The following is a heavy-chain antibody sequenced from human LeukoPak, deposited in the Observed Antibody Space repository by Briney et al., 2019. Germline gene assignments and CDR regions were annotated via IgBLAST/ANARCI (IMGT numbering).Heavy chain of an antibody. CDR3: AKVSGAPRDYYYYGMDV. CDR1: GFTFRSYE. V-gene: IGHV3-21*05. Sequence: GGSLRLSCAASGFTFRSYEMNWVRQDPGKGLEWVSYISTTSSHIYYAASVKGRFTISRDNSKNTLYLQMNSLRAEDTAVYYCAKVSGAPRDYYYYGMDVWGQGTTVTVSS. CDR2: ISTTSSHI. J-gene: IGHJ6*02. D-gene: IGHD3-10*01.